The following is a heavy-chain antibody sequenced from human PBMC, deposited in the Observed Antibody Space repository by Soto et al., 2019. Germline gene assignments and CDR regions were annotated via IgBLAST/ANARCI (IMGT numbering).Heavy chain of an antibody. J-gene: IGHJ4*02. CDR1: GGSISSSSYY. Sequence: PSETLSLTCTVSGGSISSSSYYWGWICQPPGKGLEWIGSIYYSGSTYYNPSLKSRVTISVDTSKNQFSLKLSSVTAADTAVYYCASIGSPGNGVDYWGQGTLVTVSS. D-gene: IGHD1-26*01. CDR3: ASIGSPGNGVDY. V-gene: IGHV4-39*01. CDR2: IYYSGST.